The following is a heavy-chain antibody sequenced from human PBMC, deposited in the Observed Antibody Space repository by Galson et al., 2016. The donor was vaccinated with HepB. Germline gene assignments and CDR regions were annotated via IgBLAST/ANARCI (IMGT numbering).Heavy chain of an antibody. Sequence: SVKVSCKAFGYTFSNYDTVWVRQASGQGLEWMAWMNPNSGNTGYAPNFKGRLTLTRDTSISTAYMELSGLRSADTAVYYCPKGVTGTTLNDYWGQGTLVTFSS. CDR3: PKGVTGTTLNDY. CDR1: GYTFSNYD. J-gene: IGHJ4*02. V-gene: IGHV1-8*01. D-gene: IGHD1-7*01. CDR2: MNPNSGNT.